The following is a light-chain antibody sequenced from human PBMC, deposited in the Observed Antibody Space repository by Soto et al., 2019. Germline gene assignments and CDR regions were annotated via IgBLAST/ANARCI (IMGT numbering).Light chain of an antibody. Sequence: QAVVTQEPSLTVSPGGTXTLTCGSSTGPVTNGHFPYWFQQKPGQAPRPLIYDTDNKHSWTPARFSASLLGDKAALTLSGALPEDEADYYCLLSYTGRLYVFGPGTKLTVL. CDR3: LLSYTGRLYV. CDR1: TGPVTNGHF. J-gene: IGLJ1*01. V-gene: IGLV7-46*01. CDR2: DTD.